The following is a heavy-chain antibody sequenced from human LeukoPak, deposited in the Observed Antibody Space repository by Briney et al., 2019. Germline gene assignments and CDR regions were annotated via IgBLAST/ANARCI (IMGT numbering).Heavy chain of an antibody. V-gene: IGHV3-30-3*01. CDR2: ISYDGSNK. Sequence: GSLRLSCAASGFTFSSYAMHWVRQAPGKGLEWVAVISYDGSNKYYADSVKGRFTISRDNSKNTLYLQMNSLRAEDTAVYYCARDYRGLEWLLYLIDYWGQGTLVTVSS. CDR3: ARDYRGLEWLLYLIDY. CDR1: GFTFSSYA. J-gene: IGHJ4*02. D-gene: IGHD3-3*01.